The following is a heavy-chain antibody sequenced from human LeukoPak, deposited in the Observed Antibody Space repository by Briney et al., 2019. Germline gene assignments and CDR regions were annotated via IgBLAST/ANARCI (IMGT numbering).Heavy chain of an antibody. CDR2: ISSSGSTI. CDR3: ARAHYYDSSGYPYYFDY. CDR1: GFTFSSYE. J-gene: IGHJ4*02. D-gene: IGHD3-22*01. V-gene: IGHV3-48*03. Sequence: GGSLRLSCAASGFTFSSYEMNWVRQAPGKGLEWVSYISSSGSTIYYADSVKGRFTISRDNAENSLYLQMNSLRAEDTAVYYCARAHYYDSSGYPYYFDYWGQGTLVTVSS.